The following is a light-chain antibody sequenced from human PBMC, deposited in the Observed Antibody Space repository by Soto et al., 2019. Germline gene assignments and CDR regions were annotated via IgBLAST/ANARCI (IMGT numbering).Light chain of an antibody. V-gene: IGKV3-15*01. CDR1: QSVGYY. Sequence: ILLTQSPATLSVSPGERATLSCRASQSVGYYLAWYKQRPGQIPRLLIYDASTRATGIPARLSGSGSGTEFSLTISSLKSEDFATYYCQHYNGWPLFGPGTKVDIK. CDR2: DAS. J-gene: IGKJ3*01. CDR3: QHYNGWPL.